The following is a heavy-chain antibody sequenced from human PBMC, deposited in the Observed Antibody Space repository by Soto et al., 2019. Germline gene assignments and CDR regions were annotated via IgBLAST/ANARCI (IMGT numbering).Heavy chain of an antibody. Sequence: QVQLVQSGAEVKKPGSSVKVSCKASGGTFSSYAISWVRQAPGQGLEWMGGIIPIFGTANYAQKFQGRVTITADESTSTAYMELSSLRSEDTAVYYCASHTPNSSSWYDPFYFDYWGQGTLVTVSS. CDR3: ASHTPNSSSWYDPFYFDY. J-gene: IGHJ4*02. D-gene: IGHD6-13*01. V-gene: IGHV1-69*01. CDR2: IIPIFGTA. CDR1: GGTFSSYA.